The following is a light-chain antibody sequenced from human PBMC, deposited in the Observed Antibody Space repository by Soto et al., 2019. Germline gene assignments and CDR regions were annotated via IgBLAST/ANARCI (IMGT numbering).Light chain of an antibody. CDR1: QTISSNY. CDR3: QQYGASPWT. J-gene: IGKJ1*01. Sequence: VLAQSPGTLSLSPGERATLSCRASQTISSNYLAWYQQEPGQTPRLLIYGASSRAPGIPDRFSGSGSGTDFTLTISRLEPEDFAVYYCQQYGASPWTFGQGTKVE. CDR2: GAS. V-gene: IGKV3-20*01.